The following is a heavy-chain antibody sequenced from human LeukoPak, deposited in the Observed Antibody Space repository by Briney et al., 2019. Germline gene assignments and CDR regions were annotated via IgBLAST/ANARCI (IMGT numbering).Heavy chain of an antibody. CDR3: ARDGEYYYDSSGYYLTPLDY. CDR2: IYHSGST. D-gene: IGHD3-22*01. J-gene: IGHJ4*02. V-gene: IGHV4-30-2*01. CDR1: GGSISSGGYY. Sequence: SQTLSLTCTVSGGSISSGGYYWSWIRQPPGKGLEWIGYIYHSGSTYYNPSLKSRVTISVDRSKNQFSLKLSSVTAADTAVYYCARDGEYYYDSSGYYLTPLDYWGQGTLVTVSS.